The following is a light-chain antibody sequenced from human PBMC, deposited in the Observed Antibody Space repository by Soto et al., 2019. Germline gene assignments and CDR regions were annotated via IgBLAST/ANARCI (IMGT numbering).Light chain of an antibody. CDR2: KAS. CDR3: QQYSSWYT. CDR1: QSISSW. J-gene: IGKJ2*01. Sequence: DIQMTQSPSTLSASVGDRVTITCRASQSISSWLAWYQQKPGKAPKFLIYKASTLESGVPSRFSGSGSGTGFSLTISSLQPDDFATYDCQQYSSWYTFGQGTKLEIK. V-gene: IGKV1-5*03.